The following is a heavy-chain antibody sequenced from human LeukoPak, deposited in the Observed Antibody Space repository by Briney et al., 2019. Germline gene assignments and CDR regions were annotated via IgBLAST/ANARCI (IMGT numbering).Heavy chain of an antibody. Sequence: ASVKVSCKASGGTFSSYAISWVRQAPGQGLEWMGWINPNSGGTNYAQKFQGRVTMTRDTSISTAYMELRSLRSDDTAVYYCASHYDILTGPGDYWGQGTLVTVSS. D-gene: IGHD3-9*01. CDR1: GGTFSSYA. J-gene: IGHJ4*02. V-gene: IGHV1-2*02. CDR2: INPNSGGT. CDR3: ASHYDILTGPGDY.